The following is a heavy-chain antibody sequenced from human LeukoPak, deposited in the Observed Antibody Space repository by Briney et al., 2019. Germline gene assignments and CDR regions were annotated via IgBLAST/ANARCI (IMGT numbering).Heavy chain of an antibody. V-gene: IGHV3-23*01. J-gene: IGHJ3*02. CDR3: AKDTDPTIFGVVIYAFDI. CDR2: ISGSGGST. CDR1: GFTFSSYA. D-gene: IGHD3-3*01. Sequence: GGSLRLSCAASGFTFSSYAMSWVRQAPGKGLEWVSAISGSGGSTYYAGSVKGRFTISRDNSKNTLYLQMNSLRAEDTAVYYCAKDTDPTIFGVVIYAFDIWGQGTMVTVSS.